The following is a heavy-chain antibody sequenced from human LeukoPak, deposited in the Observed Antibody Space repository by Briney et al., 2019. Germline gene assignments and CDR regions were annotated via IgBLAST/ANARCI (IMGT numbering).Heavy chain of an antibody. D-gene: IGHD2-2*01. Sequence: SETLSLTCTVSGGSISSGGYNWSWIRQHPGKGLEWIGYIYYSGSTYYNPSLKSRVTISVDTSKNLLSLKLSSVTAADTAVYYCARGPIVVVPAAIYWYFDLWGRGTLVTVSS. J-gene: IGHJ2*01. CDR3: ARGPIVVVPAAIYWYFDL. CDR2: IYYSGST. CDR1: GGSISSGGYN. V-gene: IGHV4-31*03.